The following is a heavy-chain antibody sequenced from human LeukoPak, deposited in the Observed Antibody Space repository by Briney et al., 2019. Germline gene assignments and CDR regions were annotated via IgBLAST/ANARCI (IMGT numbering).Heavy chain of an antibody. J-gene: IGHJ4*02. CDR2: VSSSSSYI. Sequence: GGSLRLSCAASGFIFSTYNMNWVRQSPGKGLEWISSVSSSSSYIYYTDSVKGRFTISRDNAKNSLYLQMNSLRAEDTAVYYCARDKSSGALGYWGQGTLVTVSS. CDR3: ARDKSSGALGY. CDR1: GFIFSTYN. V-gene: IGHV3-21*01. D-gene: IGHD3-22*01.